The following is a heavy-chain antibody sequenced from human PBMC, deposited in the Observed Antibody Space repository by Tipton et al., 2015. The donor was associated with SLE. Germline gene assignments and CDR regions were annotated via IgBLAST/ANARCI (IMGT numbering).Heavy chain of an antibody. V-gene: IGHV4-34*01. CDR2: ISHIGRT. D-gene: IGHD1-26*01. J-gene: IGHJ4*02. Sequence: TLSLTCAVYGDSLSDYYWTWIRQPPGKGLEWIGEISHIGRTIYNPSLKSRVTISIDTSKNQFSLELRSVTAADTGVYYCATTKSWSVFDYWGQGTLVTVSS. CDR1: GDSLSDYY. CDR3: ATTKSWSVFDY.